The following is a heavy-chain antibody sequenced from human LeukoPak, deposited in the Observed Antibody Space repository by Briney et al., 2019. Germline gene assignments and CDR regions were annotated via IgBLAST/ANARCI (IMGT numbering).Heavy chain of an antibody. D-gene: IGHD6-13*01. CDR3: ARAYSSSWYAINERFDY. CDR2: ISSSSSYI. CDR1: GFTFSSYS. V-gene: IGHV3-21*01. Sequence: GVSLRLSCAASGFTFSSYSMNWVRQAPGKGLEWVSSISSSSSYIYYADSVKGRFTISRDNAKNSLYLQMNSLRAEDTAVYYCARAYSSSWYAINERFDYWGQGTLVTVSS. J-gene: IGHJ4*02.